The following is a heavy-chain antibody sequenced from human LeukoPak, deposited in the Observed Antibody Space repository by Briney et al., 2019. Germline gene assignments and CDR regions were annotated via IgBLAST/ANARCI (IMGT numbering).Heavy chain of an antibody. V-gene: IGHV3-23*01. D-gene: IGHD6-13*01. CDR2: ISVSGGGT. J-gene: IGHJ1*01. Sequence: GGSLRLSCAASGFSFSTYAMSWVRQAPGKGLEWVSVISVSGGGTYYADSVKGRFTISRDNSKNTLYLKMNSLRAEDTAVYYCAKDSGGVAAAGSPYFQHWGQGTLVTVSS. CDR1: GFSFSTYA. CDR3: AKDSGGVAAAGSPYFQH.